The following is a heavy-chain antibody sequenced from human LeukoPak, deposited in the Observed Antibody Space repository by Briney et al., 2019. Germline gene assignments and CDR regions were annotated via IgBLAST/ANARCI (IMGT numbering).Heavy chain of an antibody. D-gene: IGHD2-2*01. CDR3: GRATYSSLD. CDR2: IYHSGST. Sequence: SETLSLTCAVYSGSFCGHYCSWIRQSPGKGLEWIGEIYHSGSTNHNPSLQSRVTISLDTSKNQFSLKLSSMTAADTAIYYCGRATYSSLDWGQGTRVTVSS. CDR1: SGSFCGHY. J-gene: IGHJ4*02. V-gene: IGHV4-34*01.